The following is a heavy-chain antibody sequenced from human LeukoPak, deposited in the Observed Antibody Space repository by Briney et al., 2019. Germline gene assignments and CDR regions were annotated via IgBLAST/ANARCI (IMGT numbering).Heavy chain of an antibody. Sequence: SETLSLTCTVSGGSISPYYWSWIRQPPGKRLEWIGYIFYSGSTSFSPSLKSRVTMAVDTSKNQFSLKLSSVTAADTAVYYCARALVVGDATRKYYYYMDVWGKGTTVTVSS. D-gene: IGHD2-2*01. CDR2: IFYSGST. J-gene: IGHJ6*03. V-gene: IGHV4-59*01. CDR1: GGSISPYY. CDR3: ARALVVGDATRKYYYYMDV.